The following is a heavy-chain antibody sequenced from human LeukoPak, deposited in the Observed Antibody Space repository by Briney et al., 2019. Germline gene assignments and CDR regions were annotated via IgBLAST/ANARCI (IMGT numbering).Heavy chain of an antibody. J-gene: IGHJ6*03. CDR3: ARVYGSGSYYNGYYYYYMDV. Sequence: KTGGSLRLSCAASGFTFSSYSMNWVRQPPGKGLEWIGSIYYSGSTYYNPSLKSRVTISVDTSKNQFSLKLSSVTAADTAVYYCARVYGSGSYYNGYYYYYMDVWGKGTTVTISS. D-gene: IGHD3-10*01. CDR2: IYYSGST. V-gene: IGHV4-39*01. CDR1: GFTFSSYSMN.